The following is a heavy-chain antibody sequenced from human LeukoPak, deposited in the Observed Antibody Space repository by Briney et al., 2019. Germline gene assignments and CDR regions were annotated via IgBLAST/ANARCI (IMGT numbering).Heavy chain of an antibody. CDR2: IYPGDSDT. Sequence: GESLKISCKGSGYSFTSYWTGWVRQMPGKGLEWMGIIYPGDSDTRYSPSFQGQVTISADKSISTAYLQWSSLKASDTAMYYCARRIEDGGVTTYYFDYWGQGTLVTVSS. D-gene: IGHD4-17*01. CDR3: ARRIEDGGVTTYYFDY. V-gene: IGHV5-51*01. J-gene: IGHJ4*02. CDR1: GYSFTSYW.